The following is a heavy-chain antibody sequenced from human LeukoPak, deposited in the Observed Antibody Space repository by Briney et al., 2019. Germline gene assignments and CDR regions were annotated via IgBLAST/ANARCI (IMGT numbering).Heavy chain of an antibody. V-gene: IGHV3-21*01. CDR1: GFTFSGYS. J-gene: IGHJ4*02. CDR3: AREYGSGSYTVDY. Sequence: PGGSLRLSCAASGFTFSGYSMNWVRQAPGKGLEWVSSISTTSAYIYYADSVKGRLTTSRDNAKSSLYLEMNSLRAEDTAVYYCAREYGSGSYTVDYWGQGTLVTVSS. D-gene: IGHD3-10*01. CDR2: ISTTSAYI.